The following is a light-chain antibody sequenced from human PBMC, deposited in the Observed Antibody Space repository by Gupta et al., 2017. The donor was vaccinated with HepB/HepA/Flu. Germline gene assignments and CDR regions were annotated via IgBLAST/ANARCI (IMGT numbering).Light chain of an antibody. CDR2: AAS. CDR1: QSVRSN. Sequence: EIVLTQSPATLSVSPGERATLYCRASQSVRSNLAWYQQQPGQAPRLLIYAASTRATGVPARFSGSGSGTEFTLTISSRKSEDFAFYDCQHYKNGPPEGTFGQGTRVEIK. J-gene: IGKJ1*01. CDR3: QHYKNGPPEGT. V-gene: IGKV3-15*01.